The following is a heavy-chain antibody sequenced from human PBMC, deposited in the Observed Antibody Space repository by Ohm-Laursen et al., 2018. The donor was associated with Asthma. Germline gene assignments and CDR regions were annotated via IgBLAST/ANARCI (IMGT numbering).Heavy chain of an antibody. CDR1: GFTFSSYD. CDR2: IGTAGGT. D-gene: IGHD3-3*01. V-gene: IGHV3-13*01. Sequence: SLRLSCTASGFTFSSYDMHWVRQATGKGLEWVSAIGTAGGTYYPGSVKGRFTISRENAKNSLYLQMNSLRPGDTAVYYCAREGYDFWSGNYYYGMDVWGQGTTVTVSS. J-gene: IGHJ6*02. CDR3: AREGYDFWSGNYYYGMDV.